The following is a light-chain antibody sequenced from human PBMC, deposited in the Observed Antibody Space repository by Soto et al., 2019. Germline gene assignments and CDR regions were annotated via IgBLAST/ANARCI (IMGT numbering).Light chain of an antibody. CDR1: QIVTGNF. CDR2: DAS. CDR3: HQYGTSAWT. Sequence: EVVFTQSPGTLSWSPGEGATLSCRASQIVTGNFLAWYQQKPGQAPRLLMYDASTRAPGIPDRFSASGSGRDFTLTIRRPVPGGFAVYYCHQYGTSAWTFGQGSK. J-gene: IGKJ1*01. V-gene: IGKV3-20*01.